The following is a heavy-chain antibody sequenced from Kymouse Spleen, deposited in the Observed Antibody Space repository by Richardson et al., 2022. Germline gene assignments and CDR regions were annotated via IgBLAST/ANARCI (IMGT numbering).Heavy chain of an antibody. D-gene: IGHD3-10*01. CDR2: IWYDGSNK. CDR1: GFTFSSYG. V-gene: IGHV3-33*01. Sequence: QVQLVESGGGVVQPGRSLRLSCAASGFTFSSYGMHWVRQAPGKGLEWVAVIWYDGSNKYYADSVKGRFTISRDNSKNTLYLQMNSLRAEDTAVYYCARDYYGSGSYYNVSSFDYWGQGTLVTVSS. CDR3: ARDYYGSGSYYNVSSFDY. J-gene: IGHJ4*02.